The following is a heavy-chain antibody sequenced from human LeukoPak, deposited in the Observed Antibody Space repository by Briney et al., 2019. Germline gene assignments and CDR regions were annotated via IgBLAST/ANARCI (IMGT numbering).Heavy chain of an antibody. J-gene: IGHJ3*02. Sequence: GGSLRLSCAASGFTFSSYWMSWVRQAPGKGLEWVANIKQDGSEKYYVDSVKGRFTISRDNAKNSLYLQMNSLRAEDTAVYYCARVGLASTPLTRNDAFDIWGQGTMVTVSS. V-gene: IGHV3-7*01. CDR3: ARVGLASTPLTRNDAFDI. CDR1: GFTFSSYW. CDR2: IKQDGSEK. D-gene: IGHD3-10*01.